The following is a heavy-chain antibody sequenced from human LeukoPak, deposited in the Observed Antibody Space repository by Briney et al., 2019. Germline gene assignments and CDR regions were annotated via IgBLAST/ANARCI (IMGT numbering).Heavy chain of an antibody. J-gene: IGHJ4*02. CDR2: IYYSGST. D-gene: IGHD6-13*01. CDR1: GGSISSYY. CDR3: ARLQTYSSSRHFDY. Sequence: PSETLSLTCTVSGGSISSYYWSWIRQPPGKGVEWLGYIYYSGSTNYSPSLKSRVTISVDTSKNQFSLKLSSVTAADTAVYYCARLQTYSSSRHFDYWGQGTLVTVSS. V-gene: IGHV4-59*01.